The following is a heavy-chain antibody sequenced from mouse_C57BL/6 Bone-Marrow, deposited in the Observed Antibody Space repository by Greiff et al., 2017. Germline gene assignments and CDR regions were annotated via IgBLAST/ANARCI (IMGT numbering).Heavy chain of an antibody. Sequence: QVQLQQSGPELVKPGASVKISCKASGYTFTDYYINWVKQRPGQGLEWIGWIFPGSGSTYYNEKFKGKATLSVDKSTSTAYMLLSSLTSDDSAVDICARAITTEAAGLDYWGQGTTLTVSS. D-gene: IGHD1-1*01. CDR2: IFPGSGST. CDR1: GYTFTDYY. CDR3: ARAITTEAAGLDY. V-gene: IGHV1-75*01. J-gene: IGHJ2*01.